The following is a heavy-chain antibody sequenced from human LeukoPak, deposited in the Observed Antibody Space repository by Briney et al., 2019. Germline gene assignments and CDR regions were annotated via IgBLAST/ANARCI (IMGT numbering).Heavy chain of an antibody. CDR3: ARGESSASNWFDP. CDR2: IYYSGST. D-gene: IGHD3-22*01. CDR1: GGSISSYY. Sequence: SETLSLTRTVSGGSISSYYWNWIRQPPGRGLEWIGYIYYSGSTNYNPSLKSRVTISVDASKNQFSLKVSSVTAADTAVYYCARGESSASNWFDPWGQGTLVTVSS. V-gene: IGHV4-59*01. J-gene: IGHJ5*02.